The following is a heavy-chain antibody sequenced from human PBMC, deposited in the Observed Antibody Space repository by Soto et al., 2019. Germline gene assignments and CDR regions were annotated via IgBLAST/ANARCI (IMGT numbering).Heavy chain of an antibody. V-gene: IGHV4-39*01. CDR3: ARHHYYYDSSGYYYRGAAGSSYNWFDP. CDR1: GCSISSSSYY. J-gene: IGHJ5*02. CDR2: IYYSGST. D-gene: IGHD3-22*01. Sequence: ASETRSLTCTVSGCSISSSSYYWVWIRQPPGKGLEWIGSIYYSGSTYYNPSLKSRVTISVDTSKNQFSLKLSSVTAADTAVYYCARHHYYYDSSGYYYRGAAGSSYNWFDPWGQGTLVT.